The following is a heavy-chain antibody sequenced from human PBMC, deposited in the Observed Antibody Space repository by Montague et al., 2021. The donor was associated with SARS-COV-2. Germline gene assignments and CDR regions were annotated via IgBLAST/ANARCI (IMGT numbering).Heavy chain of an antibody. CDR2: IFYSGST. J-gene: IGHJ4*02. D-gene: IGHD6-13*01. Sequence: SETLSLTCTVSGDSISSTDHYWAWMRQPPGKGLEWIASIFYSGSTYYNPSLKSRVTISVDTSKNLFSLQLNSVTPADTSVYYCARHLRVGSRWNGFEADYWGQGALVSVSS. V-gene: IGHV4-39*01. CDR3: ARHLRVGSRWNGFEADY. CDR1: GDSISSTDHY.